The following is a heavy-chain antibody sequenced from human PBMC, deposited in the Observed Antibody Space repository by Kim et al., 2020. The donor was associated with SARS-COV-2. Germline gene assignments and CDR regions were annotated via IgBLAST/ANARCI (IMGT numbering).Heavy chain of an antibody. J-gene: IGHJ4*02. Sequence: AQKFQGRVTITADESTSTAYMELSSLRSEDTAVYYCASNPDHSSGWDFDYWGQGTLVTVSS. D-gene: IGHD6-19*01. V-gene: IGHV1-69*01. CDR3: ASNPDHSSGWDFDY.